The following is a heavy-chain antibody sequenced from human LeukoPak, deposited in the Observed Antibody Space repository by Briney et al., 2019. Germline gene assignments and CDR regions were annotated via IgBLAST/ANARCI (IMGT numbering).Heavy chain of an antibody. V-gene: IGHV4-34*01. Sequence: KPSETLSLTCAVYGGSFSGYYWSWIRQPPGKGLEWIGEINHSGSTNYNPSLKSRVTISVDTSKNQFSLKLSSVTAAATAVYYCARAEQWLVYGFDYWGQGTLVTLSS. D-gene: IGHD6-19*01. CDR2: INHSGST. CDR3: ARAEQWLVYGFDY. CDR1: GGSFSGYY. J-gene: IGHJ4*02.